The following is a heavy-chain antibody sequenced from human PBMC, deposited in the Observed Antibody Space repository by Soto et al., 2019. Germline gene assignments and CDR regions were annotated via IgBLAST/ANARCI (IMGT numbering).Heavy chain of an antibody. J-gene: IGHJ6*02. CDR3: AWLPHYYYYGMDV. V-gene: IGHV5-10-1*01. D-gene: IGHD5-18*01. Sequence: ESLKISCTGSVDSFTRSWISWVRHMPGKGLEWMGRIDPSDSYTNYSPSFQGHVTISADKSISTAYLQWSSLKASYTAMYYCAWLPHYYYYGMDVWGQGTTVTASS. CDR1: VDSFTRSW. CDR2: IDPSDSYT.